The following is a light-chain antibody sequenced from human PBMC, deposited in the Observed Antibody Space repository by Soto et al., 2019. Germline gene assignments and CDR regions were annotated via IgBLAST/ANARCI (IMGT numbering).Light chain of an antibody. CDR1: QNVNSGF. CDR2: STS. CDR3: QQFGTSPS. V-gene: IGKV3-20*01. Sequence: EVVLTQSPGTVSLSPGERASLSCRASQNVNSGFFTWYQQRPGQAPRLLIYSTSYRANGIPDRFSGSGSGTDFTLTISRLESEDLAVYYCQQFGTSPSFGQGTRVEIK. J-gene: IGKJ1*01.